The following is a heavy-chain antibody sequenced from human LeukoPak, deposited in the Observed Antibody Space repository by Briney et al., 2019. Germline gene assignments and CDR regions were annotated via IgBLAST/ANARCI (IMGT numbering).Heavy chain of an antibody. V-gene: IGHV3-74*03. CDR2: IDNAGSIT. CDR1: GFTFSNYW. J-gene: IGHJ6*02. D-gene: IGHD4-23*01. Sequence: GGSLRLFCAASGFTFSNYWIHWVRQAPGKGLVWVSRIDNAGSITTYADSVKGRFTISRDNAKNSLYLQMNSLRAEDTAVYYCARVEEDTVVAKYYYYGMDVWGQGTTVTVSS. CDR3: ARVEEDTVVAKYYYYGMDV.